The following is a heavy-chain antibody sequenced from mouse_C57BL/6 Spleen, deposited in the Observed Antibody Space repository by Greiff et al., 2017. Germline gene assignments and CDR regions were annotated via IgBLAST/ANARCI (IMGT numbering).Heavy chain of an antibody. Sequence: QVQLQQPGAELVKPGASVKVSCKASGYTFTSYWMHWVKQRPGQGLEWIGRIHPSDSDTNYNQKFKGKATLTVDKSSSTAYMPLSSLTSEDSAVYYCAIITTVVARYFDVWGTGTTVTVSS. CDR1: GYTFTSYW. J-gene: IGHJ1*03. D-gene: IGHD1-1*01. CDR3: AIITTVVARYFDV. CDR2: IHPSDSDT. V-gene: IGHV1-74*01.